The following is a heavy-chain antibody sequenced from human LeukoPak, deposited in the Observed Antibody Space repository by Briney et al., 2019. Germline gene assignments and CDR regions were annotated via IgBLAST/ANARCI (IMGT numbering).Heavy chain of an antibody. V-gene: IGHV3-30*03. CDR1: GFTFSSYA. J-gene: IGHJ6*02. CDR2: ISSDGSQK. Sequence: PGGSLRLSCAASGFTFSSYAMHWVRQAPGKGLEWVAIISSDGSQKFYADSVKGRFTISREDAKNSLYLQMNSLRAGDTAVYYCARDWDLAVPGPKAQYGMDVWGQGTTVTVSS. CDR3: ARDWDLAVPGPKAQYGMDV. D-gene: IGHD1-26*01.